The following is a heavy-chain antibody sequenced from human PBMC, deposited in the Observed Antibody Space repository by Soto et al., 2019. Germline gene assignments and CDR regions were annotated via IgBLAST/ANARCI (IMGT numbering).Heavy chain of an antibody. Sequence: QVQLQESGPGLVKPSGTLSLTCAVSGVSISSHDWWTWVRQPPGKGLEWIGESHQSGNTNYNSSLESRVTISLDKSNNQLSLQLSSVTVADTAVYYCATRYSGRLYWGQGTLVTVSS. CDR1: GVSISSHDW. J-gene: IGHJ4*02. D-gene: IGHD6-13*01. CDR3: ATRYSGRLY. CDR2: SHQSGNT. V-gene: IGHV4-4*02.